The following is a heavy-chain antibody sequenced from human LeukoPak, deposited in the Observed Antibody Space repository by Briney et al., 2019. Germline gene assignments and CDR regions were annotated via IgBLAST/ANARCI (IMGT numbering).Heavy chain of an antibody. J-gene: IGHJ4*02. CDR2: IGDSGGGT. CDR3: AKDTSIGRYCTNGACSPFDY. V-gene: IGHV3-23*01. D-gene: IGHD2-8*01. CDR1: GFTFSSYA. Sequence: GGSLRLSCAASGFTFSSYAMSWVRQAPGKGLEWVSGIGDSGGGTYYADSVKGRFTISRDNSKNTLYLQMNSLRADDTAVYYCAKDTSIGRYCTNGACSPFDYWGQGTLVTVSS.